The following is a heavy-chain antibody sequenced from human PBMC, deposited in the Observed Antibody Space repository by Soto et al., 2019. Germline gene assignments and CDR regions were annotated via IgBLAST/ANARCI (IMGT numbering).Heavy chain of an antibody. CDR3: AKDAVAEFDY. CDR2: ISSSSSTI. D-gene: IGHD6-19*01. V-gene: IGHV3-48*01. J-gene: IGHJ4*02. CDR1: GCAVSSYS. Sequence: GGSVRLSCAASGCAVSSYSMNWVRQAPGKRLEWVSYISSSSSTIYYADSVKGRFTISRDNAKNSLYLQMNSLRAEDTAVYYCAKDAVAEFDYWGQGTLVTVSS.